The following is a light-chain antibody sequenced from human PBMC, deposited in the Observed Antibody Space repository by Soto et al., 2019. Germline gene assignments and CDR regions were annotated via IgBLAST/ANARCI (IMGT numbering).Light chain of an antibody. J-gene: IGLJ1*01. Sequence: QSVLTQPPSVSEAPRQRVTISCSGSSSNIGNNAVNWYQQLPGKAPKLLIYYDDLLPSGVSDRFSGSKSGTSASLAISGLQSEDEADYYWAAWDASLNGYVFGTGTKVTVL. CDR2: YDD. CDR3: AAWDASLNGYV. V-gene: IGLV1-36*01. CDR1: SSNIGNNA.